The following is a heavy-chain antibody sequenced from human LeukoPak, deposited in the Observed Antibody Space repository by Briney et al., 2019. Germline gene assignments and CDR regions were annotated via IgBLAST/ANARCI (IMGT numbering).Heavy chain of an antibody. J-gene: IGHJ3*02. D-gene: IGHD3-22*01. CDR1: GGSVSSGSYY. Sequence: SETLSLTCTVSGGSVSSGSYYWSWIRPPPGKGLEWIGYIYYSGSTNYNPSLKSRVTISVDTSKNQFSLKLSSVTAADTAVYYCARVGYGGGYYYVMRAFDIWGQGTMVTVSP. CDR3: ARVGYGGGYYYVMRAFDI. CDR2: IYYSGST. V-gene: IGHV4-61*01.